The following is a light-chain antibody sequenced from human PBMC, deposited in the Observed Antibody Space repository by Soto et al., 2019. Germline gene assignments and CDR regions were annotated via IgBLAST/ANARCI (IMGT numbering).Light chain of an antibody. CDR2: DAS. J-gene: IGKJ4*01. V-gene: IGKV3-11*01. CDR3: QQRRNWPRGIT. CDR1: QSVRSN. Sequence: EIVLTKSPGTLSLSPGERATLSCRASQSVRSNLAWYQQKPGQAPRLLIYDASNRATGIPARFSGSGSGTDFTLTISSLEPEDFAVYYCQQRRNWPRGITFGGGTKVDIK.